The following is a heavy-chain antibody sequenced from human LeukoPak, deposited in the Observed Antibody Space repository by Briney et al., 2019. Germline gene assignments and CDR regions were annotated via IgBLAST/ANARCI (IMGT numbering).Heavy chain of an antibody. Sequence: GGSLRLSCAASGFTFSTYGMHWVRQAPGKGLEWVAFIRYDGSNKYYADSVKGRFTISRDNSKNTLYLQMNSLRAEDTAVYYCAKESSSITIFGAVNNGIDYWGQGTLVTVSS. CDR3: AKESSSITIFGAVNNGIDY. CDR2: IRYDGSNK. D-gene: IGHD3-3*01. V-gene: IGHV3-30*02. J-gene: IGHJ4*02. CDR1: GFTFSTYG.